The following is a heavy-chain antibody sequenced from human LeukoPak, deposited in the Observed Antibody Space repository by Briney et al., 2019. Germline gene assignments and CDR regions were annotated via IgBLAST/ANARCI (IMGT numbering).Heavy chain of an antibody. D-gene: IGHD3-22*01. CDR2: INPNSGGT. J-gene: IGHJ3*02. V-gene: IGHV1-2*06. Sequence: ASVKVSCKASGYTFTGYYMHWVRQAPGQGLEWMGRINPNSGGTNYAQKFQGRVTMTRDTSISTAYMELSRLRSDDTAVYYCARDLFTTMIVVVTKDAFDIWGQGTMVTVSS. CDR1: GYTFTGYY. CDR3: ARDLFTTMIVVVTKDAFDI.